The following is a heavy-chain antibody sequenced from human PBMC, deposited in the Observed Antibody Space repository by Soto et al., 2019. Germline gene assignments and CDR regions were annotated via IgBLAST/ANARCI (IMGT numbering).Heavy chain of an antibody. Sequence: ASVKVSCKASGYTFTSDDIDWVRQATGQGLXGXGXXXXXXXXXXXXXXXXGXXTMTRNTXISTDYRERSSLRVEDTAVYYCAKELTYNIPTSTIFGVVIPYNWFDPWGQGTLVTVS. J-gene: IGHJ5*02. CDR1: GYTFTSDD. D-gene: IGHD3-3*01. V-gene: IGHV1-8*01. CDR3: AKELTYNIPTSTIFGVVIPYNWFDP. CDR2: XXXXXXXX.